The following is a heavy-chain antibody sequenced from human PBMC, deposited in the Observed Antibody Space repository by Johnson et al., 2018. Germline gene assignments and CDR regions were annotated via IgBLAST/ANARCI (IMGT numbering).Heavy chain of an antibody. V-gene: IGHV4-59*01. Sequence: QEQLQESGPGLVKPSEPLSLTCTVSGGSNSSYYWSWLRPTPGKGLEWTGHIYYSGSTNYNPSLTSRVTISVDTSKNQFSLKLSSVTAADTAVYYCASGSDIWTPSPLYGRDVWGQGTTVTVSS. CDR3: ASGSDIWTPSPLYGRDV. D-gene: IGHD3-9*01. J-gene: IGHJ6*02. CDR1: GGSNSSYY. CDR2: IYYSGST.